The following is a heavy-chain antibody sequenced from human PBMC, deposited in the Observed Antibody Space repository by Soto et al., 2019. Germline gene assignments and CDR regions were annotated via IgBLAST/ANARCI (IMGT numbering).Heavy chain of an antibody. D-gene: IGHD4-17*01. V-gene: IGHV3-15*01. J-gene: IGHJ4*02. CDR3: TAEADYGGNSCDY. Sequence: GGSLRLSCAASGFTFSNAWMSWVRQAPGKGLEWVGRIKSKTDGGTTVYAAPVKGRFTISRDDSKNTLYLQMNSLKTEDTAVYYCTAEADYGGNSCDYWGQGPLVTVSS. CDR2: IKSKTDGGTT. CDR1: GFTFSNAW.